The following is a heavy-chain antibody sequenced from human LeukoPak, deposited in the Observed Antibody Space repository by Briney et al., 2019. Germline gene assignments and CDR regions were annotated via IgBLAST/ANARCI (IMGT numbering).Heavy chain of an antibody. Sequence: GGSLRLSCAASGFTFSSYAMHWVRQAPGKGLEWVAVISYDGSNKYYADSVKGRFTISRDNSKNTLYLQMNGLRAEDTAVYYCARDRYSGSSVFDYWGQGTLVTVSS. CDR1: GFTFSSYA. V-gene: IGHV3-30-3*01. CDR2: ISYDGSNK. D-gene: IGHD1-26*01. J-gene: IGHJ4*02. CDR3: ARDRYSGSSVFDY.